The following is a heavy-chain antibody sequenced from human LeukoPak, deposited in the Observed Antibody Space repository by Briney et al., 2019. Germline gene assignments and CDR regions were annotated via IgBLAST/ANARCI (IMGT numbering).Heavy chain of an antibody. CDR3: ARRPWAAAGAIDY. V-gene: IGHV4-34*01. D-gene: IGHD6-13*01. J-gene: IGHJ4*02. CDR1: GGSFSGYY. Sequence: SETLSVTCAVYGGSFSGYYWSWVRQPPGKGLEWIGEINHSGSTNYNPSLKSRVTISVDTSKNQFSLKLSSVTAADTAVYYCARRPWAAAGAIDYRGQGTLVTVSS. CDR2: INHSGST.